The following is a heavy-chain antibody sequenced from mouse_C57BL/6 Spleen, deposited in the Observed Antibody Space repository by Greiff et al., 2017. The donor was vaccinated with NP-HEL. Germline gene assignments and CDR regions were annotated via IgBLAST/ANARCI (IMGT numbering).Heavy chain of an antibody. J-gene: IGHJ3*01. V-gene: IGHV3-6*01. CDR2: ISYDGSN. Sequence: DVKLQESGPGLVKPSQSLSLTCSVTGYSITSGYYWNWIRQFPGNKLEWMGYISYDGSNNYNPSLKNRISITRDTSKNQFFLKLNSVTTEDTATYYCARDGYYKVYTYWGQGTLVTVSA. D-gene: IGHD2-3*01. CDR1: GYSITSGYY. CDR3: ARDGYYKVYTY.